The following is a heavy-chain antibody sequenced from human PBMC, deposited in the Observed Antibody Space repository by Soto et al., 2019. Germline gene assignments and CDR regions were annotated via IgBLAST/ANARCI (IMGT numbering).Heavy chain of an antibody. Sequence: EVQLVESGGGLVQPGGSLRLSCAASGFTFSSYSMNWVRQAPGKGLEWVSYISSSSSTIYYADSVKGRFTISRDNAKNSLYLQMNSLRDEDTAVYYCARDSRAMKQWLGRYYYYYYGMDVWGQGTTVTVSS. CDR1: GFTFSSYS. J-gene: IGHJ6*02. CDR2: ISSSSSTI. V-gene: IGHV3-48*02. CDR3: ARDSRAMKQWLGRYYYYYYGMDV. D-gene: IGHD6-19*01.